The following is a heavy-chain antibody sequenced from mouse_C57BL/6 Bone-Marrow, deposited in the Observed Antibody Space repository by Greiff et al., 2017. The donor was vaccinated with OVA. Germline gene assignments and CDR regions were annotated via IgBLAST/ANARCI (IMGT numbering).Heavy chain of an antibody. J-gene: IGHJ2*01. CDR1: GFTFTNYY. CDR3: ARYKGRVAVDYFDY. D-gene: IGHD1-1*01. CDR2: IRNKPNGSTT. V-gene: IGHV7-3*01. Sequence: EVQRVESGGGLVQPGASLSLSCAASGFTFTNYYMSWVRQPPGKALEWLAFIRNKPNGSTTDYSASVKGRFTISRDNSQSILYLQMNALRAEDSATYYCARYKGRVAVDYFDYWGQGTALTVSS.